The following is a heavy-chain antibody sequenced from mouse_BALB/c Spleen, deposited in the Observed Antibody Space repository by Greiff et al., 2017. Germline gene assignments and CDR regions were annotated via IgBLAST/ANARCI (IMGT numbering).Heavy chain of an antibody. Sequence: VMLVESGPGLVAPSQSLSITCTVSGFSLTSYGVHWVRQPPGKGLEWLGVIWAGGSTNYNSALMSRLSISKDNSKSQVFLKMNSLQTDDTAMYYCAREGDDYLSFDYWGQGTTLTVSS. D-gene: IGHD2-4*01. CDR3: AREGDDYLSFDY. V-gene: IGHV2-9*02. J-gene: IGHJ2*01. CDR2: IWAGGST. CDR1: GFSLTSYG.